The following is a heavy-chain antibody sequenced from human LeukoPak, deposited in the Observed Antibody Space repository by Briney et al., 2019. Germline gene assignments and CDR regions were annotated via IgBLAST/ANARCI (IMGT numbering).Heavy chain of an antibody. D-gene: IGHD3-10*01. CDR2: ISGSGGST. V-gene: IGHV3-23*01. Sequence: GRSLRLSCAASGFTFADYAMHWVRQAPGKGLEWVSAISGSGGSTYYADSVKGRFTISRDNSKNTLYLQMNSLRAEDTAVYYCAKANSLWFGELSSYWGQGTLVTVSS. J-gene: IGHJ4*02. CDR3: AKANSLWFGELSSY. CDR1: GFTFADYA.